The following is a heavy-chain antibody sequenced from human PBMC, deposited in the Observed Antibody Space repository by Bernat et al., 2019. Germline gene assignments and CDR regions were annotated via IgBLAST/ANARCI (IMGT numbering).Heavy chain of an antibody. CDR1: GYTFTGYY. J-gene: IGHJ6*02. V-gene: IGHV1-2*02. D-gene: IGHD3-9*01. CDR3: ARDPELRYSIPYYYYYYGMDV. Sequence: QVQLVQSGAEVKKPGASVKVSCKASGYTFTGYYMHWVRQAPGQGLEWMGWINPNSGGTNYAQKFQGRVTMTRDTSISTAYMALSRLRSDDTAVYYCARDPELRYSIPYYYYYYGMDVWGQGTTVTVSS. CDR2: INPNSGGT.